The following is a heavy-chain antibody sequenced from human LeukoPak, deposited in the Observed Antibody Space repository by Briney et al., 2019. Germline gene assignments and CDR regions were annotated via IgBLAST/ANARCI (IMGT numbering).Heavy chain of an antibody. D-gene: IGHD2-15*01. Sequence: GGSLRLSCTVSGFTVSSNSWSWVRQAPGKGLEWVSFIYSGGNTHYSDSVKGRSTISRDNSKNTLYLQMNSLRAEDTAIYYCARRAGEYSHPYDYWGQGTLVTVSS. J-gene: IGHJ4*02. CDR3: ARRAGEYSHPYDY. CDR2: IYSGGNT. V-gene: IGHV3-53*01. CDR1: GFTVSSNS.